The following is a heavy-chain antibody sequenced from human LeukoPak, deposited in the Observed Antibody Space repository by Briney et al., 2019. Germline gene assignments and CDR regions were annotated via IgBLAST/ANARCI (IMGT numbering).Heavy chain of an antibody. D-gene: IGHD2-15*01. CDR1: GYTFTSYY. Sequence: ASVKVSCKASGYTFTSYYIHWVRQAPGQGLERMGIINPSGGTTSYAQKFQGRVTMTEDTSPSTVYMDLSSLRSEDTAVYYCARGHCSGGTCYGDYWGQGTLVTVSS. CDR3: ARGHCSGGTCYGDY. J-gene: IGHJ4*02. CDR2: INPSGGTT. V-gene: IGHV1-46*01.